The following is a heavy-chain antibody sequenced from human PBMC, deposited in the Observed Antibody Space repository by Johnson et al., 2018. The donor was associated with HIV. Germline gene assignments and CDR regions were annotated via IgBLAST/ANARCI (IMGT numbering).Heavy chain of an antibody. CDR3: ARLPSGYSRDGFNI. CDR2: ISYDGSNK. J-gene: IGHJ3*02. CDR1: GFTFSSYA. Sequence: QVQLVESGGGVVQPGRSLRLSCAASGFTFSSYAMHWVRQAPGKGLAWVAVISYDGSNKYYADSVKGRFTISRDNSKNTLYLQMNSLRADDTAVYYCARLPSGYSRDGFNIWGQGTMVTVSS. D-gene: IGHD5-18*01. V-gene: IGHV3-30-3*01.